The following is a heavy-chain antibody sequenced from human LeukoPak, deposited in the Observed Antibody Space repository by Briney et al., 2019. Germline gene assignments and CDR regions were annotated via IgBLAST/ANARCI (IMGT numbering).Heavy chain of an antibody. CDR1: GYSFTSYW. V-gene: IGHV5-51*01. D-gene: IGHD6-19*01. CDR3: ARLWLFESVDV. CDR2: IYPGDSDT. Sequence: GESLKISGKGSGYSFTSYWIGWVRPMPGNGLEWMGIIYPGDSDTRYSPSFQGQVTISADKPTSTAYLQWSSLKASDTAMYYCARLWLFESVDVWGKGTTVTVSS. J-gene: IGHJ6*04.